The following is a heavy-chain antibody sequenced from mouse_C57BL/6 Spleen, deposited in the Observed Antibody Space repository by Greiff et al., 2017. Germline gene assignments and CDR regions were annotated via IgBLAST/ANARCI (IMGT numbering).Heavy chain of an antibody. D-gene: IGHD1-1*01. J-gene: IGHJ4*01. V-gene: IGHV5-4*01. CDR3: ARDRRSSYAMDY. CDR1: GFTFSSYA. CDR2: ISDGGSYT. Sequence: EVHLVESGGGLVKPGGSLKLSCAASGFTFSSYAMSWVRQTPEKRLEWVATISDGGSYTYYPDNVKGRFTISRDNAKNNLYLQMSHLKSEDTAMYYCARDRRSSYAMDYWGQGTSVTVSS.